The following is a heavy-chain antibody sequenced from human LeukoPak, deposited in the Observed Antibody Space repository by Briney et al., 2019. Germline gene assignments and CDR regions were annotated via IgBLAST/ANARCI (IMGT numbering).Heavy chain of an antibody. CDR2: ISRTGGST. Sequence: GGSLRLSCAASGFTFSSYAMTWVRQTPGKGLEWVSGISRTGGSTYYADAVKSRFTITRDNSKNTLYLQMNSLRAEDTALYYCAKATAGYCSSSICYLDYWGQGTLVTVSS. CDR3: AKATAGYCSSSICYLDY. D-gene: IGHD2-2*03. CDR1: GFTFSSYA. V-gene: IGHV3-23*01. J-gene: IGHJ4*02.